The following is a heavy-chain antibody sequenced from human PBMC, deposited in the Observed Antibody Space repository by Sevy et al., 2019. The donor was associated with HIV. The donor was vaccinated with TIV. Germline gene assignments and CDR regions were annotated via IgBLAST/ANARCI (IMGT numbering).Heavy chain of an antibody. CDR2: IKEDGSDK. CDR1: GFTFSNYW. V-gene: IGHV3-7*01. D-gene: IGHD2-15*01. CDR3: ARGDVEGATDFDY. J-gene: IGHJ4*02. Sequence: GGSLRLSCEVSGFTFSNYWMTWVRQAPGKGLEWVANIKEDGSDKYYGDSVKGRFSISRDNFKNSRYLQMNSLRAEDTAVYYCARGDVEGATDFDYWGQGTLVTVSS.